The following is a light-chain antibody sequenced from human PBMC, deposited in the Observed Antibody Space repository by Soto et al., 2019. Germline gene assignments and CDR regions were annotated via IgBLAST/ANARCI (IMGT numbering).Light chain of an antibody. CDR1: SSDVGGYNY. V-gene: IGLV2-14*01. J-gene: IGLJ2*01. CDR2: EVS. Sequence: QSALTQPASVSGSPGQSITISCTGTSSDVGGYNYVSWYQQHPGKAPKLIIYEVSNRPSGVSNRFSGSKSGNTASLTISGLQSEDEADYYCSSYTTSTTRYMLFGGGTKLTVL. CDR3: SSYTTSTTRYML.